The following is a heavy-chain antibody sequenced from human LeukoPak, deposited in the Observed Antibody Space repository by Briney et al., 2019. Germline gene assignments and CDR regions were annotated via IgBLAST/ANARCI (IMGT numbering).Heavy chain of an antibody. D-gene: IGHD2-2*01. J-gene: IGHJ4*02. V-gene: IGHV5-51*01. CDR1: GSIFTTYW. Sequence: KTGAPLQISGRGSGSIFTTYWIGWVRQLPGKGLEWMGIIYPGDSDTRYSPSFQGQVTMSADKSINTAYLQWSSLKASDTAMYYCARRQGCSSTSCPPDSWGQGTLVTVSS. CDR2: IYPGDSDT. CDR3: ARRQGCSSTSCPPDS.